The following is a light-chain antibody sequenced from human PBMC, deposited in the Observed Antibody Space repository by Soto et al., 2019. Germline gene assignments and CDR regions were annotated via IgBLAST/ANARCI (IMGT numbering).Light chain of an antibody. V-gene: IGKV1-5*03. CDR3: QHYNSYRYT. CDR2: KAS. J-gene: IGKJ2*01. Sequence: EIQMTQSPSTLAASVVDRVTISCRASQSISSCFAWYQQKPGQAPKLLIYKASSLESGVTSRFSGSGEGTDFTLTSRCLQHDDLGTYYCQHYNSYRYTFGQGTKLDIQ. CDR1: QSISSC.